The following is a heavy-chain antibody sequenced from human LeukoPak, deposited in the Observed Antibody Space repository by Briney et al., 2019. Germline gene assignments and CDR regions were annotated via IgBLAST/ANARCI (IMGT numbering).Heavy chain of an antibody. Sequence: GGSLRLSCAASGFTFSSYAMHWVRQAPGKGLEWVAVISYDGSNKYYADSVKGRFTVSRDNSKNTLYLQMNSLKAEDTAVYYCARGALRYFDSPFDYWGQGTLVTVSS. CDR2: ISYDGSNK. J-gene: IGHJ4*02. CDR1: GFTFSSYA. D-gene: IGHD3-9*01. CDR3: ARGALRYFDSPFDY. V-gene: IGHV3-30*01.